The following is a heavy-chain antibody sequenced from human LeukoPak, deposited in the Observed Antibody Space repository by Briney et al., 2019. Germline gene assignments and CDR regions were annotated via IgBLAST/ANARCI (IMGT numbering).Heavy chain of an antibody. Sequence: PGRPLRLSCAASGFTFSSHAMHWVRQAPGKGLEWVAVISYDGSNKYYADSVKGRFTISRDNSKNTLYLQMNSLRAEDTAVYYCARDQGFYCSGGSCFSDAFDIWGQGTMVTVSS. J-gene: IGHJ3*02. D-gene: IGHD2-15*01. V-gene: IGHV3-30*04. CDR2: ISYDGSNK. CDR3: ARDQGFYCSGGSCFSDAFDI. CDR1: GFTFSSHA.